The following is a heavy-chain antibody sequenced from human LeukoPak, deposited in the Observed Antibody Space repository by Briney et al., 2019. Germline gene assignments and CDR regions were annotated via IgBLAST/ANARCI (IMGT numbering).Heavy chain of an antibody. Sequence: SETLSLTCAVYGGSFSGYYWSWIRQPPGKGLEWIGEINHSGSTNYNPSLKSRVTISVDTSKNQFSLKLSSVTAADTAVYYCARPRRITMVRGVINDAFDIWGPGTMVTVSS. J-gene: IGHJ3*02. CDR1: GGSFSGYY. CDR2: INHSGST. D-gene: IGHD3-10*01. V-gene: IGHV4-34*01. CDR3: ARPRRITMVRGVINDAFDI.